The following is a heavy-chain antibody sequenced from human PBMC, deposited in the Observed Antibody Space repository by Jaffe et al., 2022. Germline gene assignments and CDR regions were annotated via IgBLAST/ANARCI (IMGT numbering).Heavy chain of an antibody. D-gene: IGHD3-3*01. J-gene: IGHJ4*02. CDR1: GYTFTSYG. CDR3: ARGEDYDFWSGLTTPFDY. Sequence: QVQLVQSGAEVKKPGASVKVSCKASGYTFTSYGISWVRQAPGQGLEWMGWISAYNGNTNYAQKLQGRVTMTTDTSTSTAYMELRSLRSDDTAVYYCARGEDYDFWSGLTTPFDYWGQGTLVTVSS. CDR2: ISAYNGNT. V-gene: IGHV1-18*01.